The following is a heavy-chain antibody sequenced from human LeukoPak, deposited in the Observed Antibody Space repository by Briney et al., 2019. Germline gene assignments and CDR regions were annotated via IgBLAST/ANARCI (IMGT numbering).Heavy chain of an antibody. D-gene: IGHD4-23*01. CDR2: IRYDESNR. Sequence: GGSLRLSCAASGFSFSNCGMHWVSQAPGKGLEWVAFIRYDESNRFYADSVKGRFTISRDSSKKQLYLQMNSLRAEDTAVYYCAKSDAGNPDYWGQGTLVTVSS. V-gene: IGHV3-30*02. CDR3: AKSDAGNPDY. CDR1: GFSFSNCG. J-gene: IGHJ4*02.